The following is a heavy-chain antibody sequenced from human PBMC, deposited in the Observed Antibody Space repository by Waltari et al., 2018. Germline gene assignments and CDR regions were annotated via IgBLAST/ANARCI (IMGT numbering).Heavy chain of an antibody. V-gene: IGHV3-23*01. D-gene: IGHD6-19*01. J-gene: IGHJ5*02. CDR3: VRDGSSISNSQSDNWFDH. Sequence: GRFTISRDNSKNTLHLQLNTLRAEDTAVYYCVRDGSSISNSQSDNWFDHWGQGTLVTVSS.